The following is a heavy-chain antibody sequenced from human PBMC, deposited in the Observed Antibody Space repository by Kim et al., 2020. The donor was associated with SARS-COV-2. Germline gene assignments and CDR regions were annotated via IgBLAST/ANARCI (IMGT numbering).Heavy chain of an antibody. J-gene: IGHJ4*02. CDR2: ISTYNGNT. V-gene: IGHV1-18*01. D-gene: IGHD3-9*01. CDR1: GYTFTTYG. CDR3: ARVLMANKGIWDILTASYKGPFSDY. Sequence: ASVKVSCKASGYTFTTYGITWVRQGPGQGLEWMGWISTYNGNTNYAQKFQGRVSMTADTFTSTAYMELRSLRPDDTAVYYCARVLMANKGIWDILTASYKGPFSDYWGQGTLVTVSS.